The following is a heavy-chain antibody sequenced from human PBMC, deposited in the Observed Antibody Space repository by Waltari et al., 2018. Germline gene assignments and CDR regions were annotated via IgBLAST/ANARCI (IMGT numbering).Heavy chain of an antibody. V-gene: IGHV3-23*01. D-gene: IGHD3-22*01. CDR3: AKDWYYYDSSPN. Sequence: EVQLLESGGGLVQPGGSLRLSCAASGFTFSSYAMSWVRQAPGKGLEWVSAISGSGGSTYYADSVKGRFTISRDNSKDTLYLQMNSRRAEDTAVYYCAKDWYYYDSSPNGGQGTLVTVSS. CDR1: GFTFSSYA. J-gene: IGHJ4*02. CDR2: ISGSGGST.